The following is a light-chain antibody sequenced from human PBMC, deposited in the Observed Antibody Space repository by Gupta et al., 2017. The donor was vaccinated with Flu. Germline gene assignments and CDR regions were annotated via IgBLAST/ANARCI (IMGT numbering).Light chain of an antibody. V-gene: IGKV3-20*01. Sequence: GSLSWSPGDRATSACRASQSVDSGYLAWYQQKPGQAPRLLSYAAITRATGIPDRLSGSGSGTDFTLTISRLEPEDFAVYICQQYERTPRTFGRGTKLEIK. CDR2: AAI. CDR3: QQYERTPRT. J-gene: IGKJ2*01. CDR1: QSVDSGY.